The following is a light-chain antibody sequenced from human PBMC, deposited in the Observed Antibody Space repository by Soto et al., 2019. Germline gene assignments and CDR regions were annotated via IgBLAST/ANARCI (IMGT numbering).Light chain of an antibody. Sequence: DIQMTQSPSSLSASAGDRATITCRASQIISTYLNWYQQRAGLAPRLLIYAASSLQSGVPPRFSGSGSGTDFTLTISSLQPEDCATYFCQQTYSAPPTFGQGTKVDIK. CDR1: QIISTY. CDR2: AAS. CDR3: QQTYSAPPT. V-gene: IGKV1-39*01. J-gene: IGKJ1*01.